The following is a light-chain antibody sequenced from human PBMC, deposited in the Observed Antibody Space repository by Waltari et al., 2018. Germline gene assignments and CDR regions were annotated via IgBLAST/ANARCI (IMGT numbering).Light chain of an antibody. CDR1: TSDVGNYDL. V-gene: IGLV2-23*02. CDR3: CSYAGLVTYV. CDR2: EVI. J-gene: IGLJ1*01. Sequence: QSALTQPASVSGTPGQSITISCTGTTSDVGNYDLVSWYQQHPGKAPKLLICEVIKRPSGVSSLFSGSKSGNTACRTISGLQAEDEADYYCCSYAGLVTYVFGSGTKVTVL.